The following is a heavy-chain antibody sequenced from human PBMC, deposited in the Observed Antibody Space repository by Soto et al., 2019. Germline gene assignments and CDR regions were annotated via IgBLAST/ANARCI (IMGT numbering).Heavy chain of an antibody. CDR3: ARGASCGGDGYRKYYSSNYGMDV. V-gene: IGHV1-8*01. D-gene: IGHD2-21*02. J-gene: IGHJ6*02. Sequence: ASVKVSCKASGYTFTSYDINWVRQATGQGLEGMGWMNPNSGNTGYAQKFQGRVTMTRNTSISTAYMELSRLRFEDTAVYYCARGASCGGDGYRKYYSSNYGMDVCGQRTTVTVSS. CDR1: GYTFTSYD. CDR2: MNPNSGNT.